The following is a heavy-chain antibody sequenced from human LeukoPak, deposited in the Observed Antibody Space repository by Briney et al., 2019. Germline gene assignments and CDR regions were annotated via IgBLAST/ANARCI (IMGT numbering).Heavy chain of an antibody. V-gene: IGHV1-2*06. CDR2: INPNSGGT. CDR1: GYTFTGYY. J-gene: IGHJ4*02. D-gene: IGHD1-26*01. Sequence: ASVKVSCKASGYTFTGYYMHWLRQAPGQGLEWMGRINPNSGGTNYAQKFQGRVTMTRDTSISTAYMELSRLRSDDTAVYYCARPSDWWELLRLDYWGQGTLVTVSS. CDR3: ARPSDWWELLRLDY.